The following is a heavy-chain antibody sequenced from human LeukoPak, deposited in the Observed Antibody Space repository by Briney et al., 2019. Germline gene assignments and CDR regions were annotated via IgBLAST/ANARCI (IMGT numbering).Heavy chain of an antibody. CDR3: ARSRGYYDILTGLDY. D-gene: IGHD3-9*01. V-gene: IGHV3-33*01. CDR1: GFAFSSYG. CDR2: IWYDGSNK. Sequence: GGSLRLSCAASGFAFSSYGMHWVRQAPGKGLEWVAVIWYDGSNKYYADSVKGRFTISGDISKNTLYLQMNSLRAEDTAVYYCARSRGYYDILTGLDYWGQGTLVTVSS. J-gene: IGHJ4*02.